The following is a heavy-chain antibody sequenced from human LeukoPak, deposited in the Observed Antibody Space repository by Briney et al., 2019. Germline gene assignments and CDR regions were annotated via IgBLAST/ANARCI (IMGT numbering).Heavy chain of an antibody. J-gene: IGHJ4*02. Sequence: GGSLRLSCAASSFTFSIYAMSWVRQAPGKGLEWVSSISDSGGSTYYADSVKGRLTISRDNSKNTLYLQMNSLRAEDTAVYYCAKTPSIVVVVAATLEFDYWGQGTLVTVSS. CDR2: ISDSGGST. CDR3: AKTPSIVVVVAATLEFDY. V-gene: IGHV3-23*01. CDR1: SFTFSIYA. D-gene: IGHD2-15*01.